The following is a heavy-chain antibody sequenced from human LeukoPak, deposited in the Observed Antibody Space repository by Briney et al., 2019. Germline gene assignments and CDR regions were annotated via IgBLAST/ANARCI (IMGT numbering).Heavy chain of an antibody. D-gene: IGHD2-21*02. J-gene: IGHJ4*02. CDR1: GFTFSSYG. CDR3: ARDYCGGDCFPDY. Sequence: GRSLRLSCAASGFTFSSYGMHWVRQAPGKGLEWVAVISYDGSNKYYADSVKGRFTISRDNSKNTLYLQMNSLRSDDTAVYYCARDYCGGDCFPDYWGQGTLVTVSS. CDR2: ISYDGSNK. V-gene: IGHV3-30*03.